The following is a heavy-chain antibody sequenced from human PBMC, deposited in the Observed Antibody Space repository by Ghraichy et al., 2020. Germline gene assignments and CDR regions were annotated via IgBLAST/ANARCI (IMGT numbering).Heavy chain of an antibody. CDR1: GFSLSNHA. CDR3: AKTMASFGNDGLNV. D-gene: IGHD1-1*01. J-gene: IGHJ6*02. V-gene: IGHV3-23*01. Sequence: GGSLRLSCAASGFSLSNHAMTWVRQAPGKGLEWVSIIRGGGGVTFYADSVEGRFTISRDNSKNTLYLQMNSLRAEDTAVYYCAKTMASFGNDGLNVWGQGTTVTVSS. CDR2: IRGGGGVT.